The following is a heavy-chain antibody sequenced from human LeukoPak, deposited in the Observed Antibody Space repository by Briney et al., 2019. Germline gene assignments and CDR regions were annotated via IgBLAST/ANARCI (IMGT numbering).Heavy chain of an antibody. CDR1: GYSFTSYW. D-gene: IGHD3-3*01. V-gene: IGHV5-51*01. CDR2: IYPGDSDT. J-gene: IGHJ5*02. Sequence: GESLKISCKGSGYSFTSYWIGWVRQMPGKGLEWMGIIYPGDSDTRYSPSFQGQVTISADKSISTAYLQWSSLKASDTAMYNCARVRLRFLEWFPFDPRGQGTLVTVSS. CDR3: ARVRLRFLEWFPFDP.